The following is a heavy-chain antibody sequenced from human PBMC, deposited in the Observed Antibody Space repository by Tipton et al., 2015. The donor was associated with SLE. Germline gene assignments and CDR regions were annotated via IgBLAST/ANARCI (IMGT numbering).Heavy chain of an antibody. D-gene: IGHD3-10*01. CDR2: IKSKTDGGTT. Sequence: SLRLSCAASGFTFSNAWMSWVRQAPGKGLERVGRIKSKTDGGTTDYAAPVKGRFTISRDDSKNTLYLQMSSLKTEDTAVYYCTTSMVRGVINVDYWGQGTLVTVSS. CDR1: GFTFSNAW. V-gene: IGHV3-15*01. J-gene: IGHJ4*02. CDR3: TTSMVRGVINVDY.